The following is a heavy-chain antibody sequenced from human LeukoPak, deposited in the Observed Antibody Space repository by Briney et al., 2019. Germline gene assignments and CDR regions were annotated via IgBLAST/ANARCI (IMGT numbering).Heavy chain of an antibody. CDR2: IYSGGST. J-gene: IGHJ1*01. Sequence: GGSLRLSCAASGFTVSSNYMSWVRQAPGKGLEWVSVIYSGGSTYYADSVKCRFTISRDNSKNTLYLQMNSLRAEDTAVYYCARGWAVSTDGYFQHWGQGTLVTVSS. V-gene: IGHV3-53*01. CDR3: ARGWAVSTDGYFQH. D-gene: IGHD5/OR15-5a*01. CDR1: GFTVSSNY.